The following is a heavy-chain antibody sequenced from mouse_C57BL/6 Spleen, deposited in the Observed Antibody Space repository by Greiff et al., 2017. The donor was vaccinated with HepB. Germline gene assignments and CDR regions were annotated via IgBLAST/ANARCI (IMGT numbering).Heavy chain of an antibody. CDR3: ARDRSRAWGAY. CDR1: GYTFTSYW. D-gene: IGHD1-1*01. J-gene: IGHJ3*01. Sequence: VQLQQPGAELVRPGSSVKLSCKASGYTFTSYWMDWVKQRPGQGLEWIGNIYPSDSETHYNQKFKDKATLTVDKSSSTAYMQRSSLTSEDSAVYFCARDRSRAWGAYRGERTLGTVS. CDR2: IYPSDSET. V-gene: IGHV1-61*01.